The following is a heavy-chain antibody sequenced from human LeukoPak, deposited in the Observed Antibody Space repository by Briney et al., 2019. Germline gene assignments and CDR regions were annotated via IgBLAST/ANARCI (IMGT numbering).Heavy chain of an antibody. V-gene: IGHV5-51*01. CDR2: IYPGDSDT. J-gene: IGHJ3*02. D-gene: IGHD3-22*01. CDR1: GYSFTSYW. Sequence: GESLKISCKGSGYSFTSYWIGWVRQMPGKGLEWMGIIYPGDSDTRYSPSFQGQVTISADKSISTAYLQWSSLKASDTAMYYCARATDYYDSSGYYSSPPTDIWGQGTMVTVSS. CDR3: ARATDYYDSSGYYSSPPTDI.